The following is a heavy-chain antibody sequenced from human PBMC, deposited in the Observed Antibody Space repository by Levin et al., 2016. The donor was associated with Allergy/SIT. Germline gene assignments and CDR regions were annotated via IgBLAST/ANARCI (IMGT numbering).Heavy chain of an antibody. CDR3: ARYWDYYDSSFPGVTS. J-gene: IGHJ5*02. V-gene: IGHV1-2*02. CDR1: GYTFTDYY. CDR2: INPNSGGT. D-gene: IGHD3-22*01. Sequence: ASVKVSCKASGYTFTDYYIHWVRQAPGQGLEWMGWINPNSGGTDYAQKFQGRVTMTRDTSINTAYMELRRLRSDDTAVYYCARYWDYYDSSFPGVTSWGQGTLVTVSS.